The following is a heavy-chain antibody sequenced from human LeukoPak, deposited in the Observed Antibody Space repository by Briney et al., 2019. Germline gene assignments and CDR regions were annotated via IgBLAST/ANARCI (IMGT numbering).Heavy chain of an antibody. CDR2: IYYSGST. V-gene: IGHV4-59*08. D-gene: IGHD6-13*01. J-gene: IGHJ4*02. Sequence: KASETLSLTCTVSGGSMSGYFWSWIRQPPGKGLEWIGYIYYSGSTNYNPSLKSRVTISVDTSKNQFSLKLSSVTAADTAVYHCARHTDIAPLSSLKYWGQGTLVTVSS. CDR3: ARHTDIAPLSSLKY. CDR1: GGSMSGYF.